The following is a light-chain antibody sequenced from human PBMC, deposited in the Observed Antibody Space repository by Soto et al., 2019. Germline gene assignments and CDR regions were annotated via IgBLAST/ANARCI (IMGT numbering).Light chain of an antibody. Sequence: EIVLTQSPATLSLSPGERATLSCRASQSVSSYLAWYQQKPGQPPRLLIYDASNRATGIPARFSGSGSGTDFTLTISSLEPEDFAVYYCQQRSYWPPLTFGGGTKVDIK. V-gene: IGKV3-11*01. CDR1: QSVSSY. J-gene: IGKJ4*01. CDR2: DAS. CDR3: QQRSYWPPLT.